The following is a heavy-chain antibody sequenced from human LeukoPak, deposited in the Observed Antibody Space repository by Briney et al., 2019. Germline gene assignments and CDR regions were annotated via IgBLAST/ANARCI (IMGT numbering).Heavy chain of an antibody. J-gene: IGHJ4*02. Sequence: HPGGSLRLSCAASGFTFSSYGMHWVRQAPGKGLEWVAVISYDGSNKYYADSVKGRFTISRDNSKNTLYLQMNSLRAEDTAVYYCAKDFSGSFDYWGQGTLVTVSS. CDR2: ISYDGSNK. V-gene: IGHV3-30*18. CDR1: GFTFSSYG. CDR3: AKDFSGSFDY. D-gene: IGHD1-26*01.